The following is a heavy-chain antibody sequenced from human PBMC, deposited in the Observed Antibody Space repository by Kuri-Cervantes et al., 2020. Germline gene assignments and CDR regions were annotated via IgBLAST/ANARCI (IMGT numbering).Heavy chain of an antibody. D-gene: IGHD2-2*01. CDR1: GFNFSYAW. V-gene: IGHV3-23*01. CDR2: ISGNGRST. CDR3: AKDQYCSSTRCSKEYFQH. Sequence: GGSLRLSCATSGFNFSYAWMSWVRQAPGKGLEWVSAISGNGRSTYYADSVKGRFTISRDNSKNTVYLQMNSLRAEDTAVYYCAKDQYCSSTRCSKEYFQHWGQGTLVTVSS. J-gene: IGHJ1*01.